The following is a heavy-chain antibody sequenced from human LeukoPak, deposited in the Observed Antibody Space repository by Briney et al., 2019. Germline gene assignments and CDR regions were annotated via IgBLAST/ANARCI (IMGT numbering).Heavy chain of an antibody. CDR1: GFTFSSSV. V-gene: IGHV3-23*01. J-gene: IGHJ6*02. Sequence: GGSLRLSCAAPGFTFSSSVMSWVRQAPGKGLEWVSAISGSGGRTYYADSVRGRFTVSRDYSKNTLYLQMNSLRAEDTAVYYCAKVHDYGDYPVNYGMDVWGQGTTVTVSS. CDR3: AKVHDYGDYPVNYGMDV. CDR2: ISGSGGRT. D-gene: IGHD4-17*01.